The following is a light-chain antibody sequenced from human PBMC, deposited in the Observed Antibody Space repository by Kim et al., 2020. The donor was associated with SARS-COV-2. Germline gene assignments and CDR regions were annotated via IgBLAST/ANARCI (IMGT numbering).Light chain of an antibody. V-gene: IGLV7-43*01. Sequence: PGGSVTLTCASRTGAVTSGYHPIWFQQKPGQAPWALIYDTNNRHSWTPARFSGSLLGGKAALTLSSVQPEDEAEYYCLLYYGSALVFCGGTKVTVL. CDR1: TGAVTSGYH. CDR2: DTN. J-gene: IGLJ3*02. CDR3: LLYYGSALV.